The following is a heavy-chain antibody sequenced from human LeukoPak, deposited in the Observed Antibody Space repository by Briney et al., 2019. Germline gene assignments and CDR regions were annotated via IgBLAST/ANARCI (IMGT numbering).Heavy chain of an antibody. D-gene: IGHD3-10*01. Sequence: ASVKVSCKASGYTFTSYDINWVRQATGQGLEWMGWMNPNSGNTGYAQKFQGRATMTRNTSISTAYMELSSLRSEDTAVYYCARGNLYGSGKYYYYGMDVWGQGTTVTVSS. J-gene: IGHJ6*02. CDR3: ARGNLYGSGKYYYYGMDV. CDR1: GYTFTSYD. CDR2: MNPNSGNT. V-gene: IGHV1-8*01.